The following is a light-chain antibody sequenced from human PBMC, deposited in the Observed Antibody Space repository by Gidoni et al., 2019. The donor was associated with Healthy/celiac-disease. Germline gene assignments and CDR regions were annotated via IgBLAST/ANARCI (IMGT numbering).Light chain of an antibody. CDR1: QGIDNY. CDR2: AAS. J-gene: IGKJ4*01. CDR3: QKYRSAPPLT. Sequence: DIQMTQSPSSLPASVGDRVTITCRAIQGIDNYLAWYQQKPGNVPKLLIHAASTLQSGVPSRFSGGGSGTDFTLTISSLQPEDVATYYCQKYRSAPPLTFGEGTKVEIK. V-gene: IGKV1-27*01.